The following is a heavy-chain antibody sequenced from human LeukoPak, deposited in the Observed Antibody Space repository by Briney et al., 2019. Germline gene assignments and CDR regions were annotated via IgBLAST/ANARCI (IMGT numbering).Heavy chain of an antibody. CDR2: ISSSSSYI. CDR3: ARAIAAVVGDYFDY. Sequence: PGGSLRLSCAASGFTFSSYSMNWVRQAPGKGLEWVSSISSSSSYIYYADSVKGRFTISRDNAKNSLYLQMNSLRAEDTAVYYCARAIAAVVGDYFDYWGQGTLVTVSS. J-gene: IGHJ4*02. D-gene: IGHD6-13*01. CDR1: GFTFSSYS. V-gene: IGHV3-21*01.